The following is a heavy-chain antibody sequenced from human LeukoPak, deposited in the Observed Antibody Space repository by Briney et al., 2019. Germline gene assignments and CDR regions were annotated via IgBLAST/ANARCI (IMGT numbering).Heavy chain of an antibody. CDR2: INPNSGGT. CDR3: ARVTGYSSSWYEYFQH. D-gene: IGHD6-13*01. J-gene: IGHJ1*01. V-gene: IGHV1-2*02. CDR1: GYTFTGYY. Sequence: GASVKVSCKASGYTFTGYYMHWVRQAPGQGLEWMGWINPNSGGTNYAQKFQGRVTMTRDTSISTAYMELSRLRSDDTAVYYCARVTGYSSSWYEYFQHWGQGTLVTVSS.